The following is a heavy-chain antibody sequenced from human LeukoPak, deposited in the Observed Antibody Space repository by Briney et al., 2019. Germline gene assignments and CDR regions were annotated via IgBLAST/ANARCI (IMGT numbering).Heavy chain of an antibody. Sequence: GSLTLSCVASGFTFSNAWMNWVRQAPGKGLEWVSYISSSGRTIYYADSVKGRFTISRDNAENSLYLQMNSLRAEDTAVYYCASGPRIAVAADYWGQGTLVTVSS. J-gene: IGHJ4*02. CDR2: ISSSGRTI. CDR3: ASGPRIAVAADY. D-gene: IGHD6-19*01. CDR1: GFTFSNAW. V-gene: IGHV3-11*04.